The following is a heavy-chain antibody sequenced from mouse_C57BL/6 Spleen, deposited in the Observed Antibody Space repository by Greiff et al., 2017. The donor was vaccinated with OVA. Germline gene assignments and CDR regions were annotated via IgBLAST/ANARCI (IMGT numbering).Heavy chain of an antibody. CDR2: IDPSDSYT. CDR3: ARLSSGTGFAY. CDR1: GYTFTSYW. Sequence: QVQLQQPGAELVKPGASVKLSCKASGYTFTSYWMQWVKQRPGQGLEWIGEIDPSDSYTNYNQKFKGKATLTVDTSSSTAYMQLSSLTSEDSAVYYCARLSSGTGFAYWGQGTLVTVSA. V-gene: IGHV1-50*01. J-gene: IGHJ3*01. D-gene: IGHD3-2*02.